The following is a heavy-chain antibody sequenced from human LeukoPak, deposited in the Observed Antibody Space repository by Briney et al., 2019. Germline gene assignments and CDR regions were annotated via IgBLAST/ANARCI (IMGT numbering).Heavy chain of an antibody. J-gene: IGHJ4*02. D-gene: IGHD6-19*01. Sequence: PSETLSLTCTVSGGSISSSSYYWGWIRQPPGKGLEWIGSIYYSGSTYYNPSLKSRVTISVDTSKNQFSLKLSSVTAADTAVYYCATHWSSGWSYFDYWGQGTLVTVSS. CDR1: GGSISSSSYY. CDR2: IYYSGST. V-gene: IGHV4-39*01. CDR3: ATHWSSGWSYFDY.